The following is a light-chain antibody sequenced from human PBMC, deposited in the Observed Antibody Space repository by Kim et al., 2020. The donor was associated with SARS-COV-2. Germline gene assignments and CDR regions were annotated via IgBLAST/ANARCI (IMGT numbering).Light chain of an antibody. CDR3: SSYTISNTLVV. Sequence: QSALTQPASVSGSPGQSITISCTGTSSDIGGYNYVSWYQQHPGKAPKLMIYGVTNRPSGVSNRFSGSKSGNTASLNISGLQAEDEADYYCSSYTISNTLVVFGGGTQLTVL. CDR1: SSDIGGYNY. J-gene: IGLJ3*02. V-gene: IGLV2-14*03. CDR2: GVT.